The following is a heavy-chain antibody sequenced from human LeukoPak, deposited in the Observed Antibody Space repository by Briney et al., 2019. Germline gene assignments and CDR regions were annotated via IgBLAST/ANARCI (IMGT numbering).Heavy chain of an antibody. CDR1: GFTFSSYA. V-gene: IGHV3-23*01. CDR2: ISGSGGST. J-gene: IGHJ6*02. CDR3: ARSFSQWPPTNYGMDV. Sequence: PGGSLRLSCAASGFTFSSYAMSWVRQAPGKGLEWVSAISGSGGSTYYADSVKGRSTISRDNSKNTLYLQMNSLRAEDTTVYYCARSFSQWPPTNYGMDVWGQGTTVTVSS. D-gene: IGHD6-19*01.